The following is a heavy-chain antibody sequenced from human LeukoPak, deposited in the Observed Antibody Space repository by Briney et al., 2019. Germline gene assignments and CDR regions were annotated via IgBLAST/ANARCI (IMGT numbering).Heavy chain of an antibody. CDR2: IYYSGST. D-gene: IGHD2-2*01. J-gene: IGHJ4*02. CDR3: ARAYCSSTSCYFDY. V-gene: IGHV4-39*07. CDR1: GGSIGSDTYY. Sequence: SETLSLTCTVSGGSIGSDTYYWGWIRQPPGKGLEWIGSIYYSGSTYYNPSLKSRVTISVDTSKNQFSLKLSPVTAADTAVYYCARAYCSSTSCYFDYWGQGTLVTVSS.